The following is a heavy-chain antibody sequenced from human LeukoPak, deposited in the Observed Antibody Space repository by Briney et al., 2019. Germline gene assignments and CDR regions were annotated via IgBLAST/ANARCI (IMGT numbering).Heavy chain of an antibody. D-gene: IGHD6-19*01. V-gene: IGHV3-30*04. Sequence: GGSLRLSCAASGFTFSSYAMHWVRQAPGKGLEGVAVISYDGSNKYYADSVKGRFTISRDNSKNTLYLQMNSLRAEDTAVYYCARDSIAVAGTLDYYGMDVWGQGTTVTVSS. J-gene: IGHJ6*02. CDR3: ARDSIAVAGTLDYYGMDV. CDR1: GFTFSSYA. CDR2: ISYDGSNK.